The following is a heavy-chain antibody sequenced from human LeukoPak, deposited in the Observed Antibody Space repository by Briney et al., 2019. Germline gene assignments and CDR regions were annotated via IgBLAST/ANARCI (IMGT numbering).Heavy chain of an antibody. V-gene: IGHV1-69*06. D-gene: IGHD6-19*01. CDR1: GGTFSSYA. CDR3: ARDSSGWYRRFDY. Sequence: GSSVKVSCKASGGTFSSYAISWVRQAPGQGLEWMGGIIPTFGTANYAQKFQGRVTITADKSTSTAYMELSSLRSEDTAVYYCARDSSGWYRRFDYWGQGTLVTVSS. J-gene: IGHJ4*02. CDR2: IIPTFGTA.